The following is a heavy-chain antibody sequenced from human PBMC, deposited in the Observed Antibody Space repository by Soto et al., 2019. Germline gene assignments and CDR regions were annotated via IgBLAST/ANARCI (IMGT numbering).Heavy chain of an antibody. CDR2: ISSSGGST. CDR1: GFTFSSYA. D-gene: IGHD6-6*01. Sequence: EVQLLESGGGLVQPGGSLRLSCAASGFTFSSYAMSWVRQAPGKGLEWVSAISSSGGSTYYADSVKGRFTISRDNAKNAMYLQMNSLNADDTAVYYRAKRWWGGDIAARYRASLYYYYYMDVWGKGTTVTVSS. CDR3: AKRWWGGDIAARYRASLYYYYYMDV. V-gene: IGHV3-23*01. J-gene: IGHJ6*03.